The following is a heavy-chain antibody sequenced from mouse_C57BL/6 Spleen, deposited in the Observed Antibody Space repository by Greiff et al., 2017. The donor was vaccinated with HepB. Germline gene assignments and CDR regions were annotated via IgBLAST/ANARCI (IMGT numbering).Heavy chain of an antibody. V-gene: IGHV5-12*01. J-gene: IGHJ3*01. CDR2: ISNGGGST. CDR3: ARELTGSAY. CDR1: GFTFSDYY. D-gene: IGHD4-1*01. Sequence: EVKLVESGGGLVQPGGSLKLSCAASGFTFSDYYMYWVRQTPEKRLEWVAYISNGGGSTYYPDTVKGRFTISRDNAKNTLYLQMSRLKSEDTAMYYCARELTGSAYWGQGTLVTVSA.